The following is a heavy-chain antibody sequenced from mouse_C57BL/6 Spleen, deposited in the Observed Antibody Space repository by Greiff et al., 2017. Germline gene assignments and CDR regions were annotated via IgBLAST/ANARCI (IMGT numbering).Heavy chain of an antibody. V-gene: IGHV1-81*01. CDR2: IYPRSGNT. CDR3: AREGTTVVATRYFDV. D-gene: IGHD1-1*01. J-gene: IGHJ1*03. CDR1: GYTFTSYG. Sequence: QVQLQQSGAELARPGASVKLSCKASGYTFTSYGISWVKQRTGQGLEWIGEIYPRSGNTYYNEKFKGKATLTADKSSSTAYMELRSLTSEDSAVXFCAREGTTVVATRYFDVWGTGTTVTVAS.